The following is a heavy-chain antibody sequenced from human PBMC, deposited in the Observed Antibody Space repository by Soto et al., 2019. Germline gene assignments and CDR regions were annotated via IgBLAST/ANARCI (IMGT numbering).Heavy chain of an antibody. CDR3: AKDIRRVVVVAAHFDY. J-gene: IGHJ4*02. D-gene: IGHD2-15*01. V-gene: IGHV3-23*01. CDR1: GFTFSSYA. CDR2: ISGSGGST. Sequence: GGSLRLSCAASGFTFSSYAMSWVRQAPGKGLEWVSAISGSGGSTYYADSVKGRFTISRDNSKNTLYLQMNSLRAEDTAVYYCAKDIRRVVVVAAHFDYWGQGTLVTVSS.